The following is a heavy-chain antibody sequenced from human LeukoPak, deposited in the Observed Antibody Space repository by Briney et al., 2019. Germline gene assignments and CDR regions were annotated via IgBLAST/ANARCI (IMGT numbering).Heavy chain of an antibody. J-gene: IGHJ5*02. CDR1: GGTFRSYA. Sequence: SFKVSCKASGGTFRSYAISWVLHAPGQCLEWIERIIPILGIANYAQKFQGRVTITADKSTSTGYMELSSLRSEDTAVYYCARDIRYDSSGYYYEYHWGQGTLVTVS. CDR3: ARDIRYDSSGYYYEYH. D-gene: IGHD3-22*01. CDR2: IIPILGIA. V-gene: IGHV1-69*04.